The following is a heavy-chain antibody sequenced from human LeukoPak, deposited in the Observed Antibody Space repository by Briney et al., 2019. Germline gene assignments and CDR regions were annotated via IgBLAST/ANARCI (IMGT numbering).Heavy chain of an antibody. CDR1: GFTFSTYA. Sequence: GSSLRLSCAASGFTFSTYAMHWVRQAPGKGLEWVVVTSHAGSNQYYADSVKGRFTISRDNSRNTLFLQMNSLRAEDTAVYYCARDPPDQWGQGTLVTVSS. CDR2: TSHAGSNQ. CDR3: ARDPPDQ. J-gene: IGHJ4*02. D-gene: IGHD1-14*01. V-gene: IGHV3-30*04.